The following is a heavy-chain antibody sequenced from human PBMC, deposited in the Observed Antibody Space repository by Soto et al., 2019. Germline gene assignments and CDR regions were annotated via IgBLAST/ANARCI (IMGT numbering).Heavy chain of an antibody. V-gene: IGHV4-59*01. D-gene: IGHD3-22*01. CDR1: GGSISSYY. CDR3: ARATYYYDSSGYYGYYFDY. J-gene: IGHJ4*02. Sequence: SETLSPTCTVSGGSISSYYWSWIRQPPGKGLEWIGYIYYSGSTNYNSSLTSRVTISVDTSKNQLSLRLSSVTAADTAVYYCARATYYYDSSGYYGYYFDYWGQGTLVTVSS. CDR2: IYYSGST.